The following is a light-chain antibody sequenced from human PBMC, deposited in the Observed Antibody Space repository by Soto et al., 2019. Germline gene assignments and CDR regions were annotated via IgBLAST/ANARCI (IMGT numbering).Light chain of an antibody. CDR2: DVN. CDR3: SSYTRSNTYV. Sequence: QSALTRPASVSGSPGQSITISCTGTSSDVGGYNYVSWYQQHPGKAPKLMIYDVNNRPSGVSNRFSGSKSGNTASLTISGLQAEDEADYYCSSYTRSNTYVFGTGTKLTVL. V-gene: IGLV2-14*01. CDR1: SSDVGGYNY. J-gene: IGLJ1*01.